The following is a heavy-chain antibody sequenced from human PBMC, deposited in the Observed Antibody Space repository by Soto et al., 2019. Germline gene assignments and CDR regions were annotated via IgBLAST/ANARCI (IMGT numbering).Heavy chain of an antibody. CDR1: GGTFSSYT. D-gene: IGHD3-10*01. CDR2: IIPILGIA. Sequence: ASVKVSCKASGGTFSSYTISWVRQAPGQGLEWMGRIIPILGIANYAQKFQGRVTITADKSTSTAYMELSSLRSEDTAVYYCAREEYYYGSGAFFDYWGQGTLVTVSS. CDR3: AREEYYYGSGAFFDY. J-gene: IGHJ4*02. V-gene: IGHV1-69*04.